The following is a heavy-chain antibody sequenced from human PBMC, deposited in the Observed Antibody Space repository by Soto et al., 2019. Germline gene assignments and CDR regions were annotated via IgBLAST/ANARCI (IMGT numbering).Heavy chain of an antibody. D-gene: IGHD3-22*01. CDR2: IWYDGSNK. J-gene: IGHJ3*02. CDR1: GFTFSSYG. CDR3: ARDIDYYDSSGSDAFDI. Sequence: QVQLVESGGGVVQPGRSLRLSCAASGFTFSSYGMHWVRQAPGKGLEWVAVIWYDGSNKYYADSVKGRFTISRDNSKNTLYLQMNILRAEDTAVYYCARDIDYYDSSGSDAFDIWGQGTMVTVSS. V-gene: IGHV3-33*01.